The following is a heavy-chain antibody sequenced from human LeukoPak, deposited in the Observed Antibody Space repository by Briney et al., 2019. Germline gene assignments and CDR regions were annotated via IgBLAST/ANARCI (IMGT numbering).Heavy chain of an antibody. CDR1: GYTFTSYG. CDR3: ARGDGRSTWYYFDY. V-gene: IGHV1-18*01. CDR2: ISTYNGDT. D-gene: IGHD6-13*01. J-gene: IGHJ4*02. Sequence: ASMKVSCKTSGYTFTSYGISWVRQAPGQGLEWMGWISTYNGDTKYAQRLQGRVTMTTDTSTRTAYMELRSPRSDDTAVYYCARGDGRSTWYYFDYWGQGTLVTVSS.